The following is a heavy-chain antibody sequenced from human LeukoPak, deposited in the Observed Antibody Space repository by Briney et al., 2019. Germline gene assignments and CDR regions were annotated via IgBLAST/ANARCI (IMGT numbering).Heavy chain of an antibody. CDR3: ARAGEGEDY. D-gene: IGHD4-17*01. CDR2: IYHSGST. J-gene: IGHJ4*02. Sequence: SETLSLTCAISGRSNSRGNWWSWVRQPPGKGLEWIGEIYHSGSTNYNPSLKSRVTMSVDNSKNHFSLKLSSVTAADTAVYYCARAGEGEDYWGQGTLVTVSS. CDR1: GRSNSRGNW. V-gene: IGHV4-4*02.